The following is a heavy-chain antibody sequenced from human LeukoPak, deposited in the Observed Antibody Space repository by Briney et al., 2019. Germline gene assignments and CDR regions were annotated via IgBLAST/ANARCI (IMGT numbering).Heavy chain of an antibody. D-gene: IGHD3-9*01. V-gene: IGHV3-30*02. Sequence: GGSLRLSCAASGFTFSSYGMHWVRQAPGKGLEWVAFIRYDGSNKYYADSVKGRFTISRDNSKNTLYLQMNSLRAEDTAVYYCAKDQSRVYDILTGPDYWGQGTLVTVSS. CDR3: AKDQSRVYDILTGPDY. CDR2: IRYDGSNK. J-gene: IGHJ4*02. CDR1: GFTFSSYG.